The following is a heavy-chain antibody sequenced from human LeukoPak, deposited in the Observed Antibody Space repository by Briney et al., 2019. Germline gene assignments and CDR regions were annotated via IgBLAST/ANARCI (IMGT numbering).Heavy chain of an antibody. CDR2: ISAYNGNT. J-gene: IGHJ6*03. CDR1: GYTFTSYG. Sequence: GASVNVSCKASGYTFTSYGISWVRQAPGRGLEWMGWISAYNGNTNYAQKLQGRVTMTTDTSTSTAYMELRSLRSDDTAVYYCARGVPAAIVSAYYYYVDVWGKGTTVTVSS. D-gene: IGHD2-2*02. CDR3: ARGVPAAIVSAYYYYVDV. V-gene: IGHV1-18*01.